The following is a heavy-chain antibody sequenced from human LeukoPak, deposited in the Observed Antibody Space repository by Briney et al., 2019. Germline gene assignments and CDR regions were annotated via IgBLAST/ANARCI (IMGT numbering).Heavy chain of an antibody. Sequence: ASVKVSCKTSGYTFSDYYVHWVRQAPGQGLEWMGWINPKSGGTNYAQKFQGRVTMTRDTSISTAYMELSRLRSDDTAVYYCARDRRRYCSGGSCSPGNYYYMDVWGKGTTVTVSS. CDR3: ARDRRRYCSGGSCSPGNYYYMDV. D-gene: IGHD2-15*01. CDR1: GYTFSDYY. J-gene: IGHJ6*03. CDR2: INPKSGGT. V-gene: IGHV1-2*02.